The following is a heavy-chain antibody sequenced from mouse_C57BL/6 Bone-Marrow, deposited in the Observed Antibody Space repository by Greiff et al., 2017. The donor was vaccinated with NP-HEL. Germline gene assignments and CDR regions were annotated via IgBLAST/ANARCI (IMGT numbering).Heavy chain of an antibody. V-gene: IGHV5-12*01. CDR3: ARQGSSYALDY. Sequence: DVMLVESGGGLVQPGGSLKLSCAASGFTFSDYYMYWVRQTPEKRLEWVAYISNGGGSTYYPDTVKGRFTISRDNAKNTLYLQMSRLKSEDTAMYYCARQGSSYALDYWGQGTTLTVSS. J-gene: IGHJ2*01. CDR2: ISNGGGST. D-gene: IGHD1-1*01. CDR1: GFTFSDYY.